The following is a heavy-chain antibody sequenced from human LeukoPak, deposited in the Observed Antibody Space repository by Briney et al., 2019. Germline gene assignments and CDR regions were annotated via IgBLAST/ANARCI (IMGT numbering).Heavy chain of an antibody. V-gene: IGHV1-2*02. D-gene: IGHD6-6*01. Sequence: GALVKVSCKASGYTFTGYYMHWVRQAPGQGLEWMGWINPNSGGTNYAQKFQGRVTMTRDTSTSTAYMELRSLRSDDTAVYYCARVKGEGIAARPYYYYYYMDVWGKWTTVTVSS. CDR1: GYTFTGYY. CDR3: ARVKGEGIAARPYYYYYYMDV. CDR2: INPNSGGT. J-gene: IGHJ6*03.